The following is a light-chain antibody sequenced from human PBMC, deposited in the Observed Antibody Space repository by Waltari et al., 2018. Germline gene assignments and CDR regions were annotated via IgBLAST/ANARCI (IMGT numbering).Light chain of an antibody. CDR1: QSVGRS. CDR3: QHYVSLPAT. J-gene: IGKJ1*01. CDR2: DTA. Sequence: EIVLTQSPGTLSLSPVERATLSCRASQSVGRSLAWYQQKPGQAPRLLIYDTASRATGIPDRFSGSGSGTDFSLTISRLEPEDFAVYYCQHYVSLPATFGQGTKVEIK. V-gene: IGKV3-20*01.